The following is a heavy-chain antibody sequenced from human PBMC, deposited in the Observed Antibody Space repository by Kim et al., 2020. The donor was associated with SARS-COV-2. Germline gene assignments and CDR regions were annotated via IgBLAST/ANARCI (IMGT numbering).Heavy chain of an antibody. V-gene: IGHV4-34*01. Sequence: SETLSLTCAVYGGSFSGYYWSWIRQPPGKGLEWIGEINHSGSTNYNPSLKSRVTISVDTSKNQFSLKLSSVTAADTAVYYCARAILTGYYPNWFDPWGQGTLVTVSS. D-gene: IGHD3-9*01. J-gene: IGHJ5*02. CDR1: GGSFSGYY. CDR3: ARAILTGYYPNWFDP. CDR2: INHSGST.